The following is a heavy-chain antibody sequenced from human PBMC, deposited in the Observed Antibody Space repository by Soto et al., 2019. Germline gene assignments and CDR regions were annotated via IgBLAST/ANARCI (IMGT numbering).Heavy chain of an antibody. J-gene: IGHJ4*02. CDR2: IYSSGST. Sequence: SETLSLTCTVSGGSISRYYWSWIRQPPGKGLEWIGYIYSSGSTNYHPSLKGRVTMSVDTSKNQFSLKLSSLTAADTAVYYCARAEYTSGWYPFDYWGQGTLVTVSS. CDR3: ARAEYTSGWYPFDY. CDR1: GGSISRYY. V-gene: IGHV4-59*01. D-gene: IGHD6-19*01.